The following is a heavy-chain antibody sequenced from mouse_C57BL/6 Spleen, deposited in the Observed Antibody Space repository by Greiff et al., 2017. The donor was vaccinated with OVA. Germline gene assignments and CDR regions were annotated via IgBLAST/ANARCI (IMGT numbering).Heavy chain of an antibody. Sequence: EVMLVESGGGLVKPGGSLKLSCAASGFTFSDYGMHWVRQAPEKGLEWVAYISSGSSTIYYADTVKGRFTISRDNAKNTLFLQMTSLRSEDTAMCYCARIDYDDYAMDDWGQGTSVTVSS. D-gene: IGHD2-4*01. CDR1: GFTFSDYG. J-gene: IGHJ4*01. CDR3: ARIDYDDYAMDD. CDR2: ISSGSSTI. V-gene: IGHV5-17*01.